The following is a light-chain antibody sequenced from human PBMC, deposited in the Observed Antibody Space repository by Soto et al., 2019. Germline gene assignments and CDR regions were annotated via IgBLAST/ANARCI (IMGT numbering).Light chain of an antibody. J-gene: IGKJ1*01. CDR2: KPS. V-gene: IGKV1-5*03. CDR1: QSISSW. Sequence: DIQMTQSPSTLSASVGDRVTITCRASQSISSWLAWYQQKPGKAPKLLIYKPSTLESGVPSRFSGSTSGSDFTLTISSLQPDDFATYYCQQYNGYGPRTFRQGSKVDIK. CDR3: QQYNGYGPRT.